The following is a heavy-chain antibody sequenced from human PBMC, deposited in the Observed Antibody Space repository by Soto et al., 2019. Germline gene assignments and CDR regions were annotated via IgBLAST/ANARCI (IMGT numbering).Heavy chain of an antibody. CDR1: GGSITTGGYY. V-gene: IGHV4-31*03. J-gene: IGHJ4*02. CDR3: ARTKCTGGSCYSWSLDY. CDR2: RYYSEST. D-gene: IGHD2-15*01. Sequence: SETLSLTCTVSGGSITTGGYYWSWIRQLPGKGLEWIGHRYYSESTYYNPSLKSRVSISLDTSKNQFSLKLSFVTAADTAMYYCARTKCTGGSCYSWSLDYWGQGTPVTVSS.